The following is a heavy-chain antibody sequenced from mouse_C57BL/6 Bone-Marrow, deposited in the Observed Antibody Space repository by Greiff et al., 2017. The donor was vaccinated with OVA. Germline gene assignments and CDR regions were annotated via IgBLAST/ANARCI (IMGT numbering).Heavy chain of an antibody. CDR1: GFTFSSYG. D-gene: IGHD1-1*01. CDR3: ASPPTVVRTYYAMDY. J-gene: IGHJ4*01. V-gene: IGHV5-6*01. CDR2: ISSGGSYT. Sequence: EVQRVESGGDLVKPGGSLKLSCAASGFTFSSYGMSWVRQTPDKRLEWVATISSGGSYTYYPDSVKGRFTISRDNAKNTLYLQMSSLKSEDTAMYYCASPPTVVRTYYAMDYWGQGTSVTVSS.